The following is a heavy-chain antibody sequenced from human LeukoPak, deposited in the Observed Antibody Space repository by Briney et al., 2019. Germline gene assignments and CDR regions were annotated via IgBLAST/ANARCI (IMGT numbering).Heavy chain of an antibody. V-gene: IGHV1-2*02. CDR2: ISPNSGGT. CDR3: AREPSGSGGYDY. CDR1: GFTXSGYY. Sequence: ASVKVSCKASGFTXSGYYMHRVRQAPGQGLEWMAWISPNSGGTNYVQKFQGRVTVTRDTSISTDYMEISGLTSDDTALYYCAREPSGSGGYDYWGQGALVTVSS. J-gene: IGHJ4*02. D-gene: IGHD3-10*01.